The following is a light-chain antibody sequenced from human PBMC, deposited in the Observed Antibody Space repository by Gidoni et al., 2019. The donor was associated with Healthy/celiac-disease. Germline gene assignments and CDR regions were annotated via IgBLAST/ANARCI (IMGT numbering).Light chain of an antibody. Sequence: EIVMTQSAATLSVSPGERATLSCRASQSVSSNLAWYQQTPGQAPRLLIYGASTRATGIPARFSGSGSGTEFTLTISSLQSEDFAFYYCQQYNNWPPLTFGGGTKVEIK. J-gene: IGKJ4*01. V-gene: IGKV3-15*01. CDR1: QSVSSN. CDR2: GAS. CDR3: QQYNNWPPLT.